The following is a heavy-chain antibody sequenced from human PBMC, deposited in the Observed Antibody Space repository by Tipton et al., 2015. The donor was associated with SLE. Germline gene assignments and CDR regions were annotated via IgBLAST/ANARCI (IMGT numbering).Heavy chain of an antibody. Sequence: TLSLTCTVSGGSISSYYWSWIRQPPGKGLEWIGYINHSGSTNYNPSLKSRVTISVDTSKNQFSLKLSSVTAADTAVYYCARGVAVADPFDYCCGMDVWGQGTTVTVSS. J-gene: IGHJ6*02. CDR3: ARGVAVADPFDYCCGMDV. V-gene: IGHV4-59*12. CDR1: GGSISSYY. D-gene: IGHD6-19*01. CDR2: INHSGST.